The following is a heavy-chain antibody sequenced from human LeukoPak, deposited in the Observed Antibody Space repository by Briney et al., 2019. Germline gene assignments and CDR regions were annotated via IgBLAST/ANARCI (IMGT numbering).Heavy chain of an antibody. Sequence: PSGTLSLTCAVYGGSFSGYYWNWIRQPPGKGLEWIGEINHSGSTNYIPSLKSRVTISVDTSKNQFSLKLSSVTAADTAVYYCARGSKMLGYNWFDPWGQGTLVTVSS. CDR3: ARGSKMLGYNWFDP. D-gene: IGHD1-26*01. CDR2: INHSGST. V-gene: IGHV4-34*01. CDR1: GGSFSGYY. J-gene: IGHJ5*02.